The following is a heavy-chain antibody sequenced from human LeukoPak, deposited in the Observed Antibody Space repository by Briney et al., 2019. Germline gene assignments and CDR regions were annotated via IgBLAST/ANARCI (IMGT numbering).Heavy chain of an antibody. D-gene: IGHD3-9*01. CDR3: ASSTLTRDYYYYGMDV. J-gene: IGHJ6*02. CDR1: GYSFTSYW. V-gene: IGHV5-51*01. CDR2: IYPGDSDT. Sequence: GESLKISCKGSGYSFTSYWIGWVRQMAGKGLEWMGIIYPGDSDTTYSPSFQGQVTISADKSISTAYLQWSSLKASDTAMYYCASSTLTRDYYYYGMDVWGQGTTVTVSS.